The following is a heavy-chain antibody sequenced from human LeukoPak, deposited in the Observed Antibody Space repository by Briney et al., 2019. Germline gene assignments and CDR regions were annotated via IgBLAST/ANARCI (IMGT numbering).Heavy chain of an antibody. CDR3: ARGGVGGDYYYYYYMDV. Sequence: ASVKVSCKASGGTFSSYAISWVRQAPGQGLEWMGRIIPILGIANYAQKFQGRVTITADKSTSTAYMELSSLRSEDTAVYYCARGGVGGDYYYYYYMDVWGKGTTVTVSS. D-gene: IGHD3-3*01. CDR2: IIPILGIA. J-gene: IGHJ6*03. V-gene: IGHV1-69*04. CDR1: GGTFSSYA.